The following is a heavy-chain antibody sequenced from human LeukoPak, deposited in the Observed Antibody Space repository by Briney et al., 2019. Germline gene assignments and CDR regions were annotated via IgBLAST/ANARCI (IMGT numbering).Heavy chain of an antibody. J-gene: IGHJ3*02. CDR2: ISSSGSTI. CDR3: ARVSSSGWRRFKGNDAFDI. V-gene: IGHV3-48*03. CDR1: GFTFSSYE. D-gene: IGHD6-19*01. Sequence: GGSLRLSCAASGFTFSSYEMNWVRQAPGKGLEWVSYISSSGSTIYYADSVKGRFTISRDNAKNTLYLQMHSLRAGDTAVYYCARVSSSGWRRFKGNDAFDIWGQGTVVTVSS.